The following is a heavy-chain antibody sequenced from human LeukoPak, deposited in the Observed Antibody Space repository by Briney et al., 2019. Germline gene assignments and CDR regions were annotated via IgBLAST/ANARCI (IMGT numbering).Heavy chain of an antibody. J-gene: IGHJ3*02. CDR2: ISGSGGST. D-gene: IGHD6-13*01. CDR1: GFTFSSYA. CDR3: AKDAYPIAAAGTYDAFDI. Sequence: GGSLRLSCAASGFTFSSYAMSWVRQAPGKGLEWVSAISGSGGSTYYADSVKGRFTISRDNSKNTLYLQMNSLRAEDTAVYYCAKDAYPIAAAGTYDAFDIWGQGTMVTVSS. V-gene: IGHV3-23*01.